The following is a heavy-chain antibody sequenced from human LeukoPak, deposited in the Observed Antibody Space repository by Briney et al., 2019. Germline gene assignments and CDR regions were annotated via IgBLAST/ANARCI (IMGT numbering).Heavy chain of an antibody. CDR3: AENYSASSGYIGY. J-gene: IGHJ4*02. CDR1: RFTFSIYW. CDR2: INSDGSRT. V-gene: IGHV3-74*01. D-gene: IGHD3-22*01. Sequence: GGSLTLSCAPSRFTFSIYWMHWVRQAPGGGVVWVSRINSDGSRTSYADSVKGRFTISRDNAKNTLHLQMNSLRAEDTAVYYCAENYSASSGYIGYWGQGTLVTVSS.